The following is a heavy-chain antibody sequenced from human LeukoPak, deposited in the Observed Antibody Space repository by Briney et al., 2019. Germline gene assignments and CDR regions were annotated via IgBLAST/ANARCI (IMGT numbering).Heavy chain of an antibody. V-gene: IGHV1-8*03. Sequence: ASVKVSFKASGYTFTSYDINWVRQATGQGLEWMGWINPNSGNTGYAQKFQGRVTITRNTSINTAYMELSSLRSEDTAVYYCARADSSSWYFRVNYYMDVWGKGTTVTVSS. CDR2: INPNSGNT. CDR1: GYTFTSYD. D-gene: IGHD6-13*01. CDR3: ARADSSSWYFRVNYYMDV. J-gene: IGHJ6*03.